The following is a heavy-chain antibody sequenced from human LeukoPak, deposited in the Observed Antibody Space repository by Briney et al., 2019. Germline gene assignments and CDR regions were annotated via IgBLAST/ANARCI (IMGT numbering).Heavy chain of an antibody. V-gene: IGHV4-59*08. J-gene: IGHJ5*02. D-gene: IGHD1-14*01. CDR3: ARQGTTGLGNWFDP. CDR1: GGSISSYY. CDR2: IYYSGST. Sequence: SETLSLTCTVSGGSISSYYWSWIRQPPGKGLEWIGYIYYSGSTNYNPSLKSRVTISVDTSKNQFSLKLSSVTDADTAVYYCARQGTTGLGNWFDPWGQGTLVTVSS.